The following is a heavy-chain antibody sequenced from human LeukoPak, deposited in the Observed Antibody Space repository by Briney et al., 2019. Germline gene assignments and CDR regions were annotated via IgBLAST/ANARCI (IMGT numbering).Heavy chain of an antibody. CDR2: IYHSGST. CDR1: GGSITSSDW. V-gene: IGHV4-4*02. J-gene: IGHJ6*02. Sequence: SETLSLTCAVSGGSITSSDWWSWVRQPPGKGLEWIGEIYHSGSTNYNPSLKSRVTISVDKSKNQCSLKLSSVTAADTAVYYCARGAKVRGVSSMDVWGQGTTVTVSS. CDR3: ARGAKVRGVSSMDV. D-gene: IGHD3-10*01.